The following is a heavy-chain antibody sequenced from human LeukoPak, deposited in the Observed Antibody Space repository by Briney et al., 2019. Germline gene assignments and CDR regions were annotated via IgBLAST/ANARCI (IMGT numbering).Heavy chain of an antibody. CDR1: GFTFDGYA. D-gene: IGHD5-24*01. CDR2: ICCNSGTI. Sequence: GRSLRLSCAASGFTFDGYAMNWVRQAPGKGLEWVSGICCNSGTIKAGDSVKGRFTASNDNAKNSHFLQMNSMTAEETAFYYGVRDKESIAMGYGLDVWAKGPRSPYP. V-gene: IGHV3-9*01. J-gene: IGHJ6*02. CDR3: VRDKESIAMGYGLDV.